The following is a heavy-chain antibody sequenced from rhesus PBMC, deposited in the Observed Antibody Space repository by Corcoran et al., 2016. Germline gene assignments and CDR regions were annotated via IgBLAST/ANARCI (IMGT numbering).Heavy chain of an antibody. D-gene: IGHD5-30*01. V-gene: IGHV4-160*01. Sequence: QLQLQESGPGLVKPSETLSLTCAVSGGSIRGYWWSWIRPPPGKGLEWSGRIESSGRTDYKPTLKSRVTISRDTSKKQFSLKLSSVTAADTAVYYCARDRGYSGYSFHWYFDLWGPGTPITISS. CDR1: GGSIRGYW. J-gene: IGHJ2*01. CDR2: IESSGRT. CDR3: ARDRGYSGYSFHWYFDL.